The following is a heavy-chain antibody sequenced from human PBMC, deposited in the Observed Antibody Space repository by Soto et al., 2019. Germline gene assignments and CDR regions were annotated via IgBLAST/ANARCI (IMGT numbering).Heavy chain of an antibody. CDR1: GFTFTRYS. Sequence: GGSLRLSCAASGFTFTRYSMNWVRQAPGKGLEWVSSISSTTNYIYYGDSMKGRFTIPRDNAKNSLYLEMNSLRAEDTAVYYCARESEDLTSNFDYWGQGTLVTVSS. CDR3: ARESEDLTSNFDY. V-gene: IGHV3-21*06. CDR2: ISSTTNYI. J-gene: IGHJ4*02.